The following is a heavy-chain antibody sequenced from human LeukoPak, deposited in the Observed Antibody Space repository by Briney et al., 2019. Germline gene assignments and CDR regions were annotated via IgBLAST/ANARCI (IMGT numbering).Heavy chain of an antibody. D-gene: IGHD3-10*01. CDR2: IIPIFGTA. CDR1: GGTFSSYA. Sequence: SVKVSCKASGGTFSSYAISWVRQAPGQGLEWMGGIIPIFGTANYAQKFQGRVTITADESTSTAYMELSSLRSEDTAVYYCARHYGSGRYSPNYYFDYWGQGTLVTVSS. J-gene: IGHJ4*02. V-gene: IGHV1-69*13. CDR3: ARHYGSGRYSPNYYFDY.